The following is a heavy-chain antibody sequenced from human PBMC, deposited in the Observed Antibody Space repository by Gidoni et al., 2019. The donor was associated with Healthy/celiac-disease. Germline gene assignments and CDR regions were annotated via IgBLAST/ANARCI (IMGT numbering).Heavy chain of an antibody. J-gene: IGHJ4*02. CDR1: GFTFSSYA. CDR3: APFLSCYYEF. Sequence: EVQLLESGGGLVQPGGSLRLSCAASGFTFSSYAMSWVRQAPGKGLGWVSAISGSGGSPYYAGSVKGRFTHSRNNSKNTMYLQNNSLRAEDTAVYYCAPFLSCYYEFWGQGTLVTVSS. CDR2: ISGSGGSP. D-gene: IGHD3-3*01. V-gene: IGHV3-23*01.